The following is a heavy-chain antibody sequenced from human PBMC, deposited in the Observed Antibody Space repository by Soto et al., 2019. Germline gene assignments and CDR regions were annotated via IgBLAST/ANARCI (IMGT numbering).Heavy chain of an antibody. J-gene: IGHJ2*01. Sequence: GASVKVSCKASGYTFTSYGISWERQAPGQGLEWMGWISAYNGNTNYAQKLQGRVTMTTDTSTSTAYMELRSLRSDDTAVYYCARDVAAAGTIWYFDLWGRGTLVTVSS. D-gene: IGHD6-13*01. CDR3: ARDVAAAGTIWYFDL. V-gene: IGHV1-18*01. CDR2: ISAYNGNT. CDR1: GYTFTSYG.